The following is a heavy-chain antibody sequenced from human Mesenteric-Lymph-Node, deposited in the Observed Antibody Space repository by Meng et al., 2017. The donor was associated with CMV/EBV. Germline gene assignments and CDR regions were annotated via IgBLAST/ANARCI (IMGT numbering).Heavy chain of an antibody. J-gene: IGHJ5*02. V-gene: IGHV3-7*01. CDR3: ARDQGFGSGKGWFDP. D-gene: IGHD3-10*01. Sequence: GESLKISCAASRFTFSNYWMSWVRQAPGKGLEWVANIKQDGSEKYYVDSVKGRFTISRDNAKNSLYLQMNSLRAEDTAVYYCARDQGFGSGKGWFDPWGQGSLVTVSS. CDR2: IKQDGSEK. CDR1: RFTFSNYW.